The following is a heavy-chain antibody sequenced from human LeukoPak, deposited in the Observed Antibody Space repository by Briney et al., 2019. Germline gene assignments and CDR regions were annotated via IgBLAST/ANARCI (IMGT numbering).Heavy chain of an antibody. J-gene: IGHJ6*02. D-gene: IGHD4-11*01. CDR3: AREVTEEYYYYYGMDV. CDR2: ISSSSSTI. Sequence: GGSLRLSCAASGFTFSSYSMNWVRQAPGKGLEWVSYISSSSSTIYYADSVKGRFTISRDNAKSSLYLQMNSLRAEDTAVYYCAREVTEEYYYYYGMDVWGQGTMVTVSS. V-gene: IGHV3-48*04. CDR1: GFTFSSYS.